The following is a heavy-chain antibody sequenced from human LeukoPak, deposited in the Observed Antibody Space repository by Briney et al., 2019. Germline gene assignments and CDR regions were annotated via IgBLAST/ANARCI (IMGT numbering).Heavy chain of an antibody. D-gene: IGHD5-24*01. J-gene: IGHJ3*02. CDR1: GFTFTSYW. CDR2: ITSDGSST. Sequence: QPGGSLRLSCAASGFTFTSYWMHWVRQVPGKGLVWVSRITSDGSSTSYAGSVKGRFTISRDNAKNTLHLQMNSLRPEDTAVYYCASGDGHGFDIWGQGTMVTVSS. V-gene: IGHV3-74*01. CDR3: ASGDGHGFDI.